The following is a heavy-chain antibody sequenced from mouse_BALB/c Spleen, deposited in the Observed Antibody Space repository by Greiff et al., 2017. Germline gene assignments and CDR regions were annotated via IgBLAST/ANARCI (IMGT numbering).Heavy chain of an antibody. CDR1: GFNIKDTY. D-gene: IGHD2-4*01. J-gene: IGHJ3*01. CDR3: ARAMITTGIAY. CDR2: IDPANGNT. V-gene: IGHV14-3*02. Sequence: EVKLQESGAELVKPGASVKLSCTASGFNIKDTYMHWVKQRPEQGLEWIGRIDPANGNTKYDPKFQGKATITADTSSNTAYLQLSSLTSEDTAVYYCARAMITTGIAYWGQGTLVTVSA.